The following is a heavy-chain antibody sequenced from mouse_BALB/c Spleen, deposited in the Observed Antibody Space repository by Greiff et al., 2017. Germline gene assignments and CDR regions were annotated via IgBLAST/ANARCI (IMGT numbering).Heavy chain of an antibody. Sequence: QVQLQQSGAELVKPGASVKLSCKASGYTFTSYYMYWVKQRPGQGLEWIGEINPSNGGTNFNEKFKSKATLTVDKSSSTAYMQLSSLTSEDTAVYYCMGLGRDRGDAMDYWGQGTSVTVSS. CDR2: INPSNGGT. V-gene: IGHV1S81*02. CDR1: GYTFTSYY. D-gene: IGHD4-1*01. CDR3: MGLGRDRGDAMDY. J-gene: IGHJ4*01.